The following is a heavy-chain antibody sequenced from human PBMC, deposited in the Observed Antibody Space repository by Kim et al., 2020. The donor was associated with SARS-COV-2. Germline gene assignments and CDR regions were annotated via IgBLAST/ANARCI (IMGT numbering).Heavy chain of an antibody. J-gene: IGHJ6*02. CDR2: ISSSSSYT. CDR3: ARDGGSSGYDYYYYYYGMDV. Sequence: GGSLRLSCAASGFTFSDYYMSWIRQAPGKGLEWVSYISSSSSYTNYADSVKGRFTISRDNAKNSLYLQMNSLRAEDTAVYYCARDGGSSGYDYYYYYYGMDVWGQGTTVTVSS. CDR1: GFTFSDYY. V-gene: IGHV3-11*06. D-gene: IGHD5-12*01.